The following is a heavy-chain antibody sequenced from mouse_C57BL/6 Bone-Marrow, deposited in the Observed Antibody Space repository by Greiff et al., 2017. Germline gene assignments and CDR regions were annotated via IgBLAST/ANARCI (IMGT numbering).Heavy chain of an antibody. CDR1: GFTFTDYY. Sequence: EVQGVESGGGLVQPGGSLSLSCAASGFTFTDYYMSWVRQPPGKALEWLGFIRNKANGYTTEYSASVKGRFTISRDNSQSILYLQMNALRAEDSATYYCARYDYCGSSLAWVAYWGQGTLVTVSA. CDR3: ARYDYCGSSLAWVAY. D-gene: IGHD1-1*01. J-gene: IGHJ3*01. CDR2: IRNKANGYTT. V-gene: IGHV7-3*01.